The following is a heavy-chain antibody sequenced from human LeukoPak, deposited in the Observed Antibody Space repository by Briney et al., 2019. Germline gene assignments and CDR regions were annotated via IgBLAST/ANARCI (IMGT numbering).Heavy chain of an antibody. D-gene: IGHD2-8*01. CDR3: AKDSAPYVMYGMDV. CDR2: ISYDGSNK. CDR1: GSTFSGHL. V-gene: IGHV3-30*18. J-gene: IGHJ6*02. Sequence: GGSLRLSCAASGSTFSGHLLHWVRQAPGKGLEWVAVISYDGSNKYYADSVKGRFTISRDNSKNTLYLQMNSLRAEDTAVYYCAKDSAPYVMYGMDVWGQGTTVTVSS.